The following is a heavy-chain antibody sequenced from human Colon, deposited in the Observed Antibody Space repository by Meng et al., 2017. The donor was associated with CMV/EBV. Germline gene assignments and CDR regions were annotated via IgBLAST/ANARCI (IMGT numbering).Heavy chain of an antibody. D-gene: IGHD2/OR15-2a*01. V-gene: IGHV1-18*01. J-gene: IGHJ1*01. CDR1: GNTLTNYG. CDR3: VRESRSVIYIYLQH. CDR2: ISAYTGDT. Sequence: QVHLVQSGAEVMKPGASVKVSCKASGNTLTNYGISWVRQAPGKGLEWMGLISAYTGDTHYAQKFQGRFTMTTDTSTSTAYMEMRSLRSDDTAIYYCVRESRSVIYIYLQHWGQGTMVTVSS.